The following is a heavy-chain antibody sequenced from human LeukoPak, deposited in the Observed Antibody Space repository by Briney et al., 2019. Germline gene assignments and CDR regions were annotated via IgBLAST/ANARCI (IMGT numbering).Heavy chain of an antibody. CDR1: GFTFSSYG. CDR2: ISYDGSNK. CDR3: AKGYSSGQDYYYYGMDV. V-gene: IGHV3-30*18. J-gene: IGHJ6*02. D-gene: IGHD6-19*01. Sequence: PGRSLRLSCAASGFTFSSYGMPWVRQAPGKGLEWVAVISYDGSNKYYADSVKGRFTISRDNSKNTLYLQMNSLRAEDTAVYYCAKGYSSGQDYYYYGMDVWGQGTTVTVSS.